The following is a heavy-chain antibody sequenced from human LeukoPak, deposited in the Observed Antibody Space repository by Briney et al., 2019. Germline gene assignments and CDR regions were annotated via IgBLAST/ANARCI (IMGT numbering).Heavy chain of an antibody. J-gene: IGHJ4*02. CDR2: INHSGST. CDR3: ARGITMVRGVIASTDY. CDR1: GGSFSGYY. Sequence: PSETLSLTCAAYGGSFSGYYWSWIRQPPGKGLEWIGEINHSGSTNYNPSLKSRVTISVETSKNQFSLKLSSVTAADTAVYYCARGITMVRGVIASTDYWGQGTLVTVSS. V-gene: IGHV4-34*01. D-gene: IGHD3-10*01.